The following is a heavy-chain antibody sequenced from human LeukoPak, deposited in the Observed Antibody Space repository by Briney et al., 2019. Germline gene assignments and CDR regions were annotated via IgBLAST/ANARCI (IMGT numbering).Heavy chain of an antibody. CDR3: AKARVPSGDGYYSD. CDR2: ISYNGSYT. Sequence: GGSLRLSCAASGFTFSSLPMSWVREAPGEGLDLFSYISYNGSYTNYADSVKGRFTISRDNAKNSLYLHMNSLRAEDTAVYYCAKARVPSGDGYYSDWGQGTLVTVSS. V-gene: IGHV3-21*04. J-gene: IGHJ4*02. CDR1: GFTFSSLP. D-gene: IGHD3-22*01.